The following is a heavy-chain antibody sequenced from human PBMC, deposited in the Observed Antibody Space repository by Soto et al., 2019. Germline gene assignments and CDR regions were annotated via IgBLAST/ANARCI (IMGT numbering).Heavy chain of an antibody. CDR1: GYSFTNYW. CDR3: ASYPWLGAMGEAIDI. CDR2: IYPDDSDT. D-gene: IGHD3-10*01. V-gene: IGHV5-51*01. Sequence: VESLKISFQGSGYSFTNYWIGWVRQMPGKGLEWMGSIYPDDSDTRYSPSFQGQVSISADKSVSTTYLQWSSLKASDTAMYYCASYPWLGAMGEAIDIWGQGTMVTVSS. J-gene: IGHJ3*02.